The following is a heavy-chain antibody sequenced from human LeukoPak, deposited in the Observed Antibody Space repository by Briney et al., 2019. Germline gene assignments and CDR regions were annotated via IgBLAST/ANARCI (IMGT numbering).Heavy chain of an antibody. V-gene: IGHV3-23*01. CDR3: VKDRGSGQFSVRCSFDP. CDR2: ISGGGETT. D-gene: IGHD2-15*01. J-gene: IGHJ5*02. Sequence: GGSLRLSCEASGFNFDNFAMSWVRQAPGTGLEWVAGISGGGETTYYADSTRGRFTISRDNSRNTLYLQMNSLRVEDTAVYYCVKDRGSGQFSVRCSFDPWGQGTLVTVSS. CDR1: GFNFDNFA.